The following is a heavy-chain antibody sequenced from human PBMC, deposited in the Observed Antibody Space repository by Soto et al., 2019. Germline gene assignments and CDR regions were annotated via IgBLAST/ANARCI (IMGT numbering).Heavy chain of an antibody. CDR1: GYTFTSYA. V-gene: IGHV1-3*01. J-gene: IGHJ5*02. Sequence: ASVKVSCKASGYTFTSYAMHWVRQAPGQRLEWMGWINAGNGNTKYSQKFQGRVTITRDTSASTAYMELSSLRSEDTAVYYCAGVQKPYSSVDWFHPWGQGTLVTVSS. D-gene: IGHD3-10*01. CDR2: INAGNGNT. CDR3: AGVQKPYSSVDWFHP.